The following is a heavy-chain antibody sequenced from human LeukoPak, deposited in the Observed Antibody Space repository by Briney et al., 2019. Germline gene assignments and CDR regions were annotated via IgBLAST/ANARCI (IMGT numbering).Heavy chain of an antibody. Sequence: PGRSLRLSCRGSGFTFGDYVMSWVRQAPGKGLEGIGFIRSKTNGGTTEYAASVKDRFFISRDDAKSTTFLHMNSLKTEDTAVYYCTFSGWYYFHHWGQGTLVTVSS. CDR1: GFTFGDYV. CDR2: IRSKTNGGTT. D-gene: IGHD6-19*01. J-gene: IGHJ1*01. V-gene: IGHV3-49*04. CDR3: TFSGWYYFHH.